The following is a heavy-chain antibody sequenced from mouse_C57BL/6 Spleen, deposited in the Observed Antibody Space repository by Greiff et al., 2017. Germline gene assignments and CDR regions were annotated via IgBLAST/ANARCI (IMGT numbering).Heavy chain of an antibody. J-gene: IGHJ4*01. V-gene: IGHV1-26*01. CDR2: INPNNGGT. D-gene: IGHD2-10*02. CDR1: GYTFTDYY. CDR3: ARSYGNYEGGAMDY. Sequence: EVQLQQSGPELVKPGASVKISCKASGYTFTDYYMNWVKQSHGKSLEWIGDINPNNGGTSYNQKFKGKATLTVDKSSSTAYMELRSLTSEDSAVYYCARSYGNYEGGAMDYWGQGTSVTVSS.